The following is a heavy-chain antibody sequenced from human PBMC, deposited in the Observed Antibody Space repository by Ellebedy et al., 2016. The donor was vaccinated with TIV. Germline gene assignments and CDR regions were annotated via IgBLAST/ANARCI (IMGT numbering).Heavy chain of an antibody. J-gene: IGHJ4*02. D-gene: IGHD6-19*01. V-gene: IGHV3-23*01. CDR1: GFTFSTYW. CDR3: AKDVASATYLFDY. CDR2: ITTSGGGT. Sequence: PGGSLRLSCAASGFTFSTYWMGWVRQAPGKGLEWVSTITTSGGGTYYADSVKGRFTISRDNSKNTLYLQMNSLRAEDTAAYYCAKDVASATYLFDYWGQGTLVTVSS.